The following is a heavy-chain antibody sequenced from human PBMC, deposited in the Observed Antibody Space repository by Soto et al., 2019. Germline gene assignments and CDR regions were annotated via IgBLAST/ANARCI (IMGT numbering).Heavy chain of an antibody. CDR3: ASCSSTSCYLSDAFDI. J-gene: IGHJ3*02. Sequence: QVQLVQSGAEVKKPGSSVKVSCKASGGTFSSYTISWVRQAPGQGLEWMGRIIPILGIANYAQKFQGRVTITADKSTNTAYMELSSLRSEDTAVYYCASCSSTSCYLSDAFDIWGQGTMVTVSS. D-gene: IGHD2-2*01. CDR1: GGTFSSYT. V-gene: IGHV1-69*02. CDR2: IIPILGIA.